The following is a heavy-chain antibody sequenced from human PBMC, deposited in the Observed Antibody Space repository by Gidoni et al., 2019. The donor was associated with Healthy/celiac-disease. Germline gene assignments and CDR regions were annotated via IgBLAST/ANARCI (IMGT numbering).Heavy chain of an antibody. Sequence: EVQLVESGGGLVKPGGSLRLSCAAYGFTFSSYSMNWVRQAPGKGLEWVSSISSSSSYIYYSDSVKGRFTISRDNAKNSLYLQMNSLRAEDTAVYYCARGQWRNFDYWGQGTLVTVSS. V-gene: IGHV3-21*01. CDR2: ISSSSSYI. D-gene: IGHD6-19*01. CDR3: ARGQWRNFDY. J-gene: IGHJ4*02. CDR1: GFTFSSYS.